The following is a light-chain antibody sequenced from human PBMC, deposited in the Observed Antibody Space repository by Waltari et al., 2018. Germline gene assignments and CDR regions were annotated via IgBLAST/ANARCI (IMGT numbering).Light chain of an antibody. CDR1: SSDVGGYNF. Sequence: QSALTQPASVSGSPGQSITIPCTCTSSDVGGYNFVSWYQQHPGKAPKLMIYDVTNRPSGVSNRFSGSKSGNTASLTISGLQAEDEADYYCSSYASSSAHYVFGSGTKVTVL. CDR3: SSYASSSAHYV. J-gene: IGLJ1*01. V-gene: IGLV2-14*03. CDR2: DVT.